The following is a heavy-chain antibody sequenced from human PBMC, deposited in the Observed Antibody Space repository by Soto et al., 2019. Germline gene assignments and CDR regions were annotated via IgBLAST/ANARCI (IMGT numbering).Heavy chain of an antibody. CDR3: ATLRGSYLAAEYFQH. CDR1: GYTLTELS. CDR2: FDPEDGET. Sequence: ASVKVSCKVSGYTLTELSMHWVRQAPGKGLEWMGGFDPEDGETIYAQKFQGRVTMTEDTSTDTAYIELSSLRSEDTAVYYCATLRGSYLAAEYFQHWGQGTLVTVSS. D-gene: IGHD1-26*01. V-gene: IGHV1-24*01. J-gene: IGHJ1*01.